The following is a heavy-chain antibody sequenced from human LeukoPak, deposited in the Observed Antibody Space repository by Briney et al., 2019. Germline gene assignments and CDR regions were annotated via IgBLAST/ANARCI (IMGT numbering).Heavy chain of an antibody. CDR3: ARGRILGAFDL. J-gene: IGHJ3*01. D-gene: IGHD3-3*01. V-gene: IGHV4-59*01. CDR1: GGSNSSYY. CDR2: IYYSGST. Sequence: PSETQSLLWPLSGGSNSSYYGSWLRQPPGKGLEWIGYIYYSGSTKYKPSLKSRVTISVDTSKNQFSLKLSSVTAADTAVYYCARGRILGAFDLWGQGTMVTVSS.